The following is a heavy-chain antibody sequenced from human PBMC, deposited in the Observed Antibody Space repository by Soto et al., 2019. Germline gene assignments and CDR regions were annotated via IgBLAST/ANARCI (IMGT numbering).Heavy chain of an antibody. V-gene: IGHV4-39*01. CDR3: ARIKIVGILTYYMDV. D-gene: IGHD3-3*01. CDR2: MYYSGST. Sequence: SETLSLTCTVSGYSLSTSSRYYWGWIRQPPEKETEWIANMYYSGSTYYNPSLKSRVTISLETSKNQFSLKLSSVTAADTAVYYCARIKIVGILTYYMDVWGKGTTVTVSS. J-gene: IGHJ6*03. CDR1: GYSLSTSSRYY.